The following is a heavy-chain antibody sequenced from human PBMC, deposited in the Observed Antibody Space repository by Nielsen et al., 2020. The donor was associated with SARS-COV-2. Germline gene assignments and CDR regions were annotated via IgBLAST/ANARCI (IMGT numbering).Heavy chain of an antibody. D-gene: IGHD6-6*01. CDR1: GFTFSSYS. V-gene: IGHV3-21*01. CDR2: ISSSSSYI. Sequence: GESLKISCAASGFTFSSYSMNWVRQAPGKGLEWVSSISSSSSYIYYADSVKGRFTISRDNAKNSLYLQMNSLRAEDTAVYYCARDSSSYLDYWGQGTLVTVSS. CDR3: ARDSSSYLDY. J-gene: IGHJ4*02.